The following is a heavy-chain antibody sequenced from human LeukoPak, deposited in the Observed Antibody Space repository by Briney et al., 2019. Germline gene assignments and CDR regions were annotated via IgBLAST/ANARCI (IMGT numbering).Heavy chain of an antibody. J-gene: IGHJ5*02. CDR3: ARDGGYCSGGSCYDWFDP. CDR1: GYTFTGYY. CDR2: INPNSGGT. V-gene: IGHV1-2*02. Sequence: GASVKVSCKASGYTFTGYYMHWVRQAPGQGLEWMGWINPNSGGTNYAQKFQGRVTMTRDTSISTAYMELSRLRSDDTAVYYCARDGGYCSGGSCYDWFDPWGPGTLVTVSS. D-gene: IGHD2-15*01.